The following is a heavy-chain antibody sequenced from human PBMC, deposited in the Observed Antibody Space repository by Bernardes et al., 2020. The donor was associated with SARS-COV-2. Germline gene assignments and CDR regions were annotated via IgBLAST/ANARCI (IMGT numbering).Heavy chain of an antibody. D-gene: IGHD3-22*01. V-gene: IGHV3-66*01. CDR2: IHSAGTT. J-gene: IGHJ4*02. Sequence: GGSLRLSCAASGLTVTRTHMTWVRQAPGKGLEFVSLIHSAGTTFYADPVKGRFTISRDNAENTLFLQMNSLRAEDTAVYYCARGASSGYRIDYWGQGTLVTVSS. CDR1: GLTVTRTH. CDR3: ARGASSGYRIDY.